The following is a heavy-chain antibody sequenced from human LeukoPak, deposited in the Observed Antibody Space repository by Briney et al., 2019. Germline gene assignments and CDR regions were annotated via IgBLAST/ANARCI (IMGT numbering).Heavy chain of an antibody. J-gene: IGHJ4*02. CDR1: GFTFSSYW. CDR2: IKQDGSEK. V-gene: IGHV3-7*03. CDR3: AREDSGSYWPIDY. Sequence: PGGSLRLSCAASGFTFSSYWMSWVRQAPGKGLEWVANIKQDGSEKYYVDSVKGRFTISRDNAKNSLYLQMNSLRAEDTAVYYCAREDSGSYWPIDYWGQGTLVTVSS. D-gene: IGHD1-26*01.